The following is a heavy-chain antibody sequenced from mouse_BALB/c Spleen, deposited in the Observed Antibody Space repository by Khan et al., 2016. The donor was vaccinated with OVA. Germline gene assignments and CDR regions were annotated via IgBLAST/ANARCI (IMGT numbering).Heavy chain of an antibody. V-gene: IGHV5-6*01. J-gene: IGHJ2*01. CDR3: ASHRYEYYFDY. Sequence: EVQLVESGGDLVKPGGSLKLSCAASGFTFSSYGMSWVRQTPDKRLEWVATISSGGSYTYYPDSVKGRFTISRDNAKNTLYLQMSSLKSEDTAMYYCASHRYEYYFDYRGQGTTLTVSS. CDR1: GFTFSSYG. D-gene: IGHD2-14*01. CDR2: ISSGGSYT.